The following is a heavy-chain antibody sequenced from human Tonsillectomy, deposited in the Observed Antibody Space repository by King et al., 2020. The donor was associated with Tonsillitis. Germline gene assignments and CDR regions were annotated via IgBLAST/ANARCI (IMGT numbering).Heavy chain of an antibody. J-gene: IGHJ6*02. CDR2: MSYDGSNK. V-gene: IGHV3-30*14. CDR1: GFTFRTYA. CDR3: ARGTVVVIDGRRYYSFGMDV. D-gene: IGHD3-22*01. Sequence: VQLVESGGGVVQPGRSLRLSCAASGFTFRTYAMYWVRQAPGKGLEWVAVMSYDGSNKYYADSVKGRFTISRDNSKNTLYLQMNSLRVEDTAVYYCARGTVVVIDGRRYYSFGMDVWGQGTTVTVPS.